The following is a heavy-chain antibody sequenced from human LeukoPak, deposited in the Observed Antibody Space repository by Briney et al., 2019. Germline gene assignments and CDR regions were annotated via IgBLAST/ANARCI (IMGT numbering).Heavy chain of an antibody. CDR3: AKVSDYYGSGSLDY. CDR1: GFTFSSYA. D-gene: IGHD3-10*01. V-gene: IGHV3-23*01. J-gene: IGHJ4*02. CDR2: ISGSGGST. Sequence: GGSLRLSCAASGFTFSSYAMSWVRQAPGKGLEWVSAISGSGGSTYYADSVKGRFTISRDNSKNTLYLQMNSLRAEDTAVYYCAKVSDYYGSGSLDYWGQGTLVTVSS.